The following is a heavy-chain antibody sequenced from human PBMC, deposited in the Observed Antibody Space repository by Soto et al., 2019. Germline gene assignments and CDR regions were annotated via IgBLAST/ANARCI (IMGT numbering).Heavy chain of an antibody. D-gene: IGHD2-15*01. CDR1: GVSIHNSHSF. CDR3: GRVVEGATRHTDFDS. V-gene: IGHV4-39*01. CDR2: VYYSGGA. Sequence: SETLSLTCAASGVSIHNSHSFWGWIRQPPGKGLEFIGSVYYSGGANYNPSLKSRVTVSIDTSNNQFSLRVNSVTAADTAVYYCGRVVEGATRHTDFDSWGQGILVTVSS. J-gene: IGHJ5*01.